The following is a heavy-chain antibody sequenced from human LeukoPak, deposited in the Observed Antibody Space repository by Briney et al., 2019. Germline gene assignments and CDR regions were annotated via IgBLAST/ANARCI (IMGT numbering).Heavy chain of an antibody. J-gene: IGHJ6*03. V-gene: IGHV4-38-2*02. D-gene: IGHD1-26*01. CDR2: IYHSGST. CDR1: GYSISSGYY. Sequence: PSETLSLTCTVSGYSISSGYYWGWIRQPPGKGLEWIGSIYHSGSTYYNPSLKSRVTISVDTSKNQFSLKLSSVTAADTAVYYCARRSRRYYMDVWGKGTTVTVSS. CDR3: ARRSRRYYMDV.